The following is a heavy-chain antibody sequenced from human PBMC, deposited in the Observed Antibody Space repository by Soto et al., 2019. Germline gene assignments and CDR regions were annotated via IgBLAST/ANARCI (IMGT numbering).Heavy chain of an antibody. V-gene: IGHV3-30*03. D-gene: IGHD6-13*01. Sequence: QVQLVESGGGVVQPGRSLRLSCAASGFTFSTYGMHWVRQAPGKGLEWVAVISYDGSNKYYADSVKGRFTISRDNSKNTLYLQMNSLRAEDTAVYYCATRWRQLVRDTYGMDVWGQGTTVTVSS. CDR1: GFTFSTYG. CDR2: ISYDGSNK. CDR3: ATRWRQLVRDTYGMDV. J-gene: IGHJ6*02.